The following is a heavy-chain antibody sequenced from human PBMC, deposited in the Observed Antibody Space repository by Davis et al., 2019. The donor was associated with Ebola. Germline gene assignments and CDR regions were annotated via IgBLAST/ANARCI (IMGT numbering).Heavy chain of an antibody. CDR3: ARDGGSYPPGAFDI. J-gene: IGHJ3*02. V-gene: IGHV4-34*01. Sequence: PSETLSLTCAVYGGSFSGYYWSWIRQPPGKGLEWIGEINHSGSTNYNPSLKSRVTISVDTSKNQFSLKLSSVTAADTAVYYCARDGGSYPPGAFDIWGQGTMVTVSS. D-gene: IGHD1-26*01. CDR1: GGSFSGYY. CDR2: INHSGST.